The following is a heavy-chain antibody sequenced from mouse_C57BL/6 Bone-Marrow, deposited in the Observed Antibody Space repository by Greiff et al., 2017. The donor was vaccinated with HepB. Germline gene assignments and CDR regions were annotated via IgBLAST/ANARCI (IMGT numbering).Heavy chain of an antibody. CDR2: IRNKANGYTT. J-gene: IGHJ1*03. Sequence: EVKVVESGGGLVQPGGSLSLSCAASGFTFTDYYMSWVRQPPGKALEWLGFIRNKANGYTTEYSASVKGRFTISRDNSQSILYLQMSALRAEDSATYYCARKGKAICIWYFDVCGTGSPLSVSP. CDR1: GFTFTDYY. D-gene: IGHD3-3*01. V-gene: IGHV7-3*01. CDR3: ARKGKAICIWYFDV.